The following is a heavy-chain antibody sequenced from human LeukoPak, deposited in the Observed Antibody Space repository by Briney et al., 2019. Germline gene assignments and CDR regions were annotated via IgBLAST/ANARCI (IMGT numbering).Heavy chain of an antibody. CDR3: ASSLGYSYGYPPDY. CDR2: IYYSGST. V-gene: IGHV4-59*08. D-gene: IGHD5-18*01. CDR1: GGSVSSYY. Sequence: PSETLSLTCTVSGGSVSSYYWSWIRQPPGNGLEWIGYIYYSGSTNYNPSLKSRVTISVDTSKNQFSLKLSSVTAADTAVYYCASSLGYSYGYPPDYWGQGTLVTVSS. J-gene: IGHJ4*02.